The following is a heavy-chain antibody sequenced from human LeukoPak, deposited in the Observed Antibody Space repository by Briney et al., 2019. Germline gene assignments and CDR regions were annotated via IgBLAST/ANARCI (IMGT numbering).Heavy chain of an antibody. V-gene: IGHV3-48*01. J-gene: IGHJ3*02. CDR3: ARDRLRVWSGYVHGFNI. CDR1: GFPFKSYN. CDR2: ISATTNTI. Sequence: PGGSLRLSCEASGFPFKSYNMNWVRQAPGEGLEWVSFISATTNTIFYADSVKGRFTISRDNDKNYLYLQMNSLRAEDTAMYYCARDRLRVWSGYVHGFNIWGQGTMVAVSS. D-gene: IGHD3-3*01.